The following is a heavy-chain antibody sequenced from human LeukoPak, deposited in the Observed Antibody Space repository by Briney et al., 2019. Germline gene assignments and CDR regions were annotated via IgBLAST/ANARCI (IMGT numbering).Heavy chain of an antibody. CDR2: IQEDGKKE. CDR1: GFTYKKFW. D-gene: IGHD2-21*02. V-gene: IGHV3-7*01. Sequence: GGSVRLLCEACGFTYKKFWMIWLRQAPGRGLEGVANIQEDGKKENYVESVRGPFTSYRDNAKNSIYLQVNILRVEDTAVYYCAKHIVGGGDDYWGEGTLVIVSS. CDR3: AKHIVGGGDDY. J-gene: IGHJ4*02.